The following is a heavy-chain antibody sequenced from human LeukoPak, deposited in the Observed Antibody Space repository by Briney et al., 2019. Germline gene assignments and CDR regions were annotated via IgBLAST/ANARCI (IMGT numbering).Heavy chain of an antibody. D-gene: IGHD2-21*02. CDR2: IRSKANSYAT. CDR3: VREAGYCASVCLKSNWFDP. Sequence: GGSLRLSCAASGFTFSGSAMHWVRQASGKGLEWVGRIRSKANSYATAYAASVKGRFTISRDDSKNTVYLQMNSLRDEDTALYYCVREAGYCASVCLKSNWFDPWGQGTLVTVSS. CDR1: GFTFSGSA. V-gene: IGHV3-73*01. J-gene: IGHJ5*02.